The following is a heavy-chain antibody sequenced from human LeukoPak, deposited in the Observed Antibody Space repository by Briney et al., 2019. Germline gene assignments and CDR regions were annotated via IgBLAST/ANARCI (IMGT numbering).Heavy chain of an antibody. Sequence: PGGSLRLSCAASGFTFSSYGMHWARQAPGKGLEWVAVIWYDGSNKYYADSVKGRFTISRDNPKNTLYLQMNSLRAEDTAVYYCARRGDHAFDIWGQGTMVTVSS. CDR2: IWYDGSNK. D-gene: IGHD2-21*02. CDR3: ARRGDHAFDI. CDR1: GFTFSSYG. V-gene: IGHV3-33*01. J-gene: IGHJ3*02.